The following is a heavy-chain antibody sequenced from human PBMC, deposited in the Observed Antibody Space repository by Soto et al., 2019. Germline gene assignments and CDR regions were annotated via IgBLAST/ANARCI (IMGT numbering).Heavy chain of an antibody. J-gene: IGHJ6*03. Sequence: QVQLVQSGAEVKKPGSSVKVSCKASGGTFSSYTINWVRQAPGQGLEWMGRIIPILNISNFAQRFQGRVTITSDKFMNEAYTELSSLISEDTAVYYCATSFGNDYIPGGQYCYCMDVWGKGTTVTVSS. CDR3: ATSFGNDYIPGGQYCYCMDV. D-gene: IGHD4-4*01. CDR1: GGTFSSYT. CDR2: IIPILNIS. V-gene: IGHV1-69*02.